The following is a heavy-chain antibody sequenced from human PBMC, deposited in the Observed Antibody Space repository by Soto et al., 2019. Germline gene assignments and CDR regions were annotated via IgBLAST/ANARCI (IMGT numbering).Heavy chain of an antibody. Sequence: TSETLSLTCTVSGGSISIGGYYWSWIRQHPGKGLEWIGYIYYSGSTYYNPSLKSRVTISVDTSKNQFSLKLSSVTAADTAVYYCARVVAAAGSFDYWGQGTLVTVSS. V-gene: IGHV4-31*03. J-gene: IGHJ4*02. D-gene: IGHD6-13*01. CDR1: GGSISIGGYY. CDR2: IYYSGST. CDR3: ARVVAAAGSFDY.